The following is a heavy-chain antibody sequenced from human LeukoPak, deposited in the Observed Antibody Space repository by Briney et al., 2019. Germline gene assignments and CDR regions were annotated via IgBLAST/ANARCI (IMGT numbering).Heavy chain of an antibody. CDR1: GGTFSSYA. CDR3: ARDHPLTPIAAAAPGAFDI. J-gene: IGHJ3*02. Sequence: ASVKVSCKASGGTFSSYAISWVRQAPGQGLEWMGGIIPIFGTANYAQKFQGRVTITADESTSTAYMELSSLRSEDTAVYYCARDHPLTPIAAAAPGAFDIWGQGTMVTVSS. V-gene: IGHV1-69*01. D-gene: IGHD6-13*01. CDR2: IIPIFGTA.